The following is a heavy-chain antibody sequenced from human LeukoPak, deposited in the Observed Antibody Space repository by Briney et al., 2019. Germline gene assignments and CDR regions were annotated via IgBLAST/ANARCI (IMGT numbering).Heavy chain of an antibody. CDR1: GYTLTELS. V-gene: IGHV1-24*01. CDR3: ATVLDSSGYYYLED. Sequence: VASVKVSCKVSGYTLTELSMHWVRQAPGKGLEWMGGFDPEDGETIYVQKFQGRVTMTEDTSTDTAYMELSSLRSEDTAVYYCATVLDSSGYYYLEDWGQGTLVTVSS. D-gene: IGHD3-22*01. CDR2: FDPEDGET. J-gene: IGHJ4*02.